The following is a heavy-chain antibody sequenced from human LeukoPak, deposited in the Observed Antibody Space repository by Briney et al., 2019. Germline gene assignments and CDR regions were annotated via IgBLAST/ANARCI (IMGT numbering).Heavy chain of an antibody. J-gene: IGHJ4*02. D-gene: IGHD3-10*01. CDR3: ARVYGSGSYDTYFDY. CDR2: ISSSGSTI. V-gene: IGHV3-48*03. CDR1: GFTFSSYE. Sequence: GGSLRLSCATSGFTFSSYEMNWVRQAPGKGLEWVSHISSSGSTIYYADSVKGRFTISRDNAKNSLYLQMNSLRAEDTAVYYCARVYGSGSYDTYFDYWGQGSLVTVPS.